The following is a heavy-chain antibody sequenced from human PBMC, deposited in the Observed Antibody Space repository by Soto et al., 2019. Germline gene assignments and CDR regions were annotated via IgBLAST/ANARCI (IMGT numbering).Heavy chain of an antibody. CDR3: AKDPNGDYVGGFEF. CDR2: ISGSSDFL. J-gene: IGHJ3*01. Sequence: EVQLVESGGGLVKPGGSLRLSCAASGFTFSNSIINWVRQAPGQGLEWVSSISGSSDFLYYADSVKGRFTISRDTATNSPYLQMNSLRAEDTAVYYCAKDPNGDYVGGFEFWGQGTMVTVSS. V-gene: IGHV3-21*01. D-gene: IGHD4-17*01. CDR1: GFTFSNSI.